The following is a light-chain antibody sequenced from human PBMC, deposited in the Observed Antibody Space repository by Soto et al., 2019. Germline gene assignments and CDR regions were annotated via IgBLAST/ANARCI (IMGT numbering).Light chain of an antibody. CDR3: CSYAGSSTFWV. Sequence: QSALTQPASVSGSPGQSITISCTGTSSDVGSYNVVSWYQQHPGKAPKLMIYEGSKRPSGVSNRFSGSKSGNTASLTISGLQDEDEADYYCCSYAGSSTFWVFGGGTKLTVL. J-gene: IGLJ3*02. CDR2: EGS. V-gene: IGLV2-23*03. CDR1: SSDVGSYNV.